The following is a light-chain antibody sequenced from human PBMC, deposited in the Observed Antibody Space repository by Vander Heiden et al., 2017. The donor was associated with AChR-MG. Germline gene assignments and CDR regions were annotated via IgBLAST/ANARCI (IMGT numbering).Light chain of an antibody. J-gene: IGKJ1*01. CDR3: QEYYSAPPT. CDR1: QSVLSSSNNKNF. V-gene: IGKV4-1*01. CDR2: WAS. Sequence: DIVMAQSPDSLAVSLGERATINCKSSQSVLSSSNNKNFLAWYQQKPGQPPKLLIYWASTRESGVPDRFSGSGSGTDFTLTISSLQAEDVAVYYCQEYYSAPPTFGQGTKVEI.